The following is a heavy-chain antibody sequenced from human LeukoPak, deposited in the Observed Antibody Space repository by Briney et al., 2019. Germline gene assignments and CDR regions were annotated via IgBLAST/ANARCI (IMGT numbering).Heavy chain of an antibody. CDR2: IYYTGNT. CDR3: ARQTGSGLFTLP. V-gene: IGHV4-39*01. CDR1: DYSISSGYGYY. D-gene: IGHD3/OR15-3a*01. Sequence: PSETLSLTCTVSDYSISSGYGYYWGWIRQPPGKGLEWIGSIYYTGNTYYNASLKSRVTISIDTSNNQISLRLISVTATDTAMYYCARQTGSGLFTLPGGQGTLVTVSS. J-gene: IGHJ4*02.